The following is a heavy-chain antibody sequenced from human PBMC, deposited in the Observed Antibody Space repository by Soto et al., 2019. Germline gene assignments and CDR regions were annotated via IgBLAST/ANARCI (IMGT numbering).Heavy chain of an antibody. V-gene: IGHV3-11*05. CDR3: ARVETSYDILTGYQPRYFDY. CDR1: GFTFRDYY. CDR2: ISSSSSYT. Sequence: PGESLKISCAASGFTFRDYYMTWIRQAPGKGLERISYISSSSSYTNYADFVKGRFTISRDNAKNSLFLQMNSLRAEDTAVYYCARVETSYDILTGYQPRYFDYWGQGTLVTVSS. D-gene: IGHD3-9*01. J-gene: IGHJ4*03.